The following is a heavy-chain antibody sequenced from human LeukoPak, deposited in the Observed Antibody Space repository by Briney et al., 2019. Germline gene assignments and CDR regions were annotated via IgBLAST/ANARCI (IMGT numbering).Heavy chain of an antibody. CDR3: ARDNFAPSGVKYFQL. Sequence: ASAKVSCKASGYTFTGYYMHWVRQAPGQGLEWMGWIIPKFGSTNYAQKFQDRLTLTTDESTSTAYMELSNLRSEDTAVYFCARDNFAPSGVKYFQLWGPGTLVTVSS. J-gene: IGHJ1*01. CDR2: IIPKFGST. CDR1: GYTFTGYY. V-gene: IGHV1-69*05. D-gene: IGHD3-16*02.